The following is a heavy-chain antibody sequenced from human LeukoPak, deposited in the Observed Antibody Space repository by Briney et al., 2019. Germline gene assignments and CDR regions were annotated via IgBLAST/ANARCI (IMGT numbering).Heavy chain of an antibody. J-gene: IGHJ4*02. CDR2: IYYSGST. D-gene: IGHD4-17*01. Sequence: SETLSLTCTVSGGSISSSSYYWGWIRQPPGKGLEWIGSIYYSGSTYYNPSLKSRVTISVDTSKNQFSLKLSSVTAADTAVYYCARDSSVTRNIDYWGQGTLVTVSS. CDR3: ARDSSVTRNIDY. V-gene: IGHV4-39*07. CDR1: GGSISSSSYY.